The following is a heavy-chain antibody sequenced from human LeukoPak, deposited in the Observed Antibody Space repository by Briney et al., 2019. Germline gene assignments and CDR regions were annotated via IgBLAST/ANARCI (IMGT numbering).Heavy chain of an antibody. CDR1: GYTFTRYG. CDR3: ATDYGGNSGYYYYGMDV. Sequence: ASVKVSCKASGYTFTRYGISWVRQAPGQGLEWMGWINPNSGGTNYAQKFQGRVTMTRDTSISTAYMELSRLRSDDTAVYYCATDYGGNSGYYYYGMDVWGQGTTVTVSS. D-gene: IGHD4-23*01. J-gene: IGHJ6*02. V-gene: IGHV1-2*02. CDR2: INPNSGGT.